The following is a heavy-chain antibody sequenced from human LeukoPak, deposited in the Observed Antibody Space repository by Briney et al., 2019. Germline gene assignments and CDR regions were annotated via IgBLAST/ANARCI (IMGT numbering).Heavy chain of an antibody. Sequence: SGTLSLTCAVHGGSFSGYHWNWIRQSPGKGLEWIGEINDRGHTNYNPSLESRITISVDTSKKQFSLNLSSVTAADTAVYYCARDPTTVVTTSYYFDFWGQGTLVTVSS. CDR3: ARDPTTVVTTSYYFDF. D-gene: IGHD4-23*01. CDR2: INDRGHT. V-gene: IGHV4-34*01. J-gene: IGHJ4*02. CDR1: GGSFSGYH.